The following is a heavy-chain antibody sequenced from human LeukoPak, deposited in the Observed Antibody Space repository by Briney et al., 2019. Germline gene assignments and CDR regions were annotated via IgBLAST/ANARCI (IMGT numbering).Heavy chain of an antibody. CDR1: GGSFSGYY. CDR2: INHSGST. Sequence: KPSETLSPTCAVYGGSFSGYYWSWIRQPPGKRLEWIGEINHSGSTNYNPSLKSRVTISVDTSKNQFSLKLSSVTAADTAVYYCARGLKVVPAAVGINWFEPRGQGTLVTVSS. D-gene: IGHD2-2*01. J-gene: IGHJ5*02. V-gene: IGHV4-34*01. CDR3: ARGLKVVPAAVGINWFEP.